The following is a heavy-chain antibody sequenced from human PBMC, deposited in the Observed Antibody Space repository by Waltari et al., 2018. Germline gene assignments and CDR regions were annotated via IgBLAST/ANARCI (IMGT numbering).Heavy chain of an antibody. Sequence: QVQLQESGPGLVKPSETLSLTCTVPGGSISSYYWSWIRQPAGKGLEWIGRIYTSGSTNYNPSLKSRVTMSVDTSKNQFSLKLSSVTAADTAVYYCARVAYSSSSDGTYYMDVWGKGTTVTISS. CDR1: GGSISSYY. CDR3: ARVAYSSSSDGTYYMDV. CDR2: IYTSGST. J-gene: IGHJ6*03. V-gene: IGHV4-4*07. D-gene: IGHD6-6*01.